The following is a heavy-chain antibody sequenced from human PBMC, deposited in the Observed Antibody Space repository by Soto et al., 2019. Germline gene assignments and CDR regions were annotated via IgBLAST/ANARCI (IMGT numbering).Heavy chain of an antibody. J-gene: IGHJ3*02. CDR2: IYSGGST. D-gene: IGHD3-22*01. Sequence: AGGSLRLSCAASGFTVSSNYMSWVRQAPGKGLEWVSVIYSGGSTYYADSVKGRFTISRDNSKNTLYLQMNSLRAEDTAVYYCASITMRDAFDIWGQGTMVTVSS. CDR1: GFTVSSNY. V-gene: IGHV3-53*01. CDR3: ASITMRDAFDI.